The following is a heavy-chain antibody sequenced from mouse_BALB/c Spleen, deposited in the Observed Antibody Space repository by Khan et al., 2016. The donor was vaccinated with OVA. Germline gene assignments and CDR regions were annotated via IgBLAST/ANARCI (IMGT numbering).Heavy chain of an antibody. CDR2: INTYTGEP. Sequence: QIQLVQSGPELKKPGETVKISCKASGYTFTNYGMNWVKQAPGKGLKWMGWINTYTGEPTYADDFKGRFAFSLETSATTAYLQLNNLKNEDTATYFCARSASYWFFDVWGAGTTVTVSS. CDR1: GYTFTNYG. D-gene: IGHD6-1*01. V-gene: IGHV9-3-1*01. J-gene: IGHJ1*01. CDR3: ARSASYWFFDV.